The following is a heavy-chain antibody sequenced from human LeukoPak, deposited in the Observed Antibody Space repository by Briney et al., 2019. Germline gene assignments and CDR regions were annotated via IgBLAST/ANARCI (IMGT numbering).Heavy chain of an antibody. D-gene: IGHD6-19*01. CDR2: ISSNGGST. CDR1: GFTFSSYA. J-gene: IGHJ6*03. V-gene: IGHV3-64*01. CDR3: ARDGSYSSGWYTYYYYYMDV. Sequence: PGGSLRLSCAASGFTFSSYAMHWVRQAPGKGLEYVSAISSNGGSTYYANSVKGRFTISRDNSKNTLYLQMGSLRAEDMAVYYCARDGSYSSGWYTYYYYYMDVWGKGTTVTISS.